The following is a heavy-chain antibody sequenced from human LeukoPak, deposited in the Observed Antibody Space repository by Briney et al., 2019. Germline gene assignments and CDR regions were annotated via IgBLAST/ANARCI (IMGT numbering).Heavy chain of an antibody. V-gene: IGHV1-8*01. CDR1: GYTFTSYD. D-gene: IGHD3-9*01. CDR2: MNPNSGNK. Sequence: ASVKVSCKASGYTFTSYDINWVRQATGQGLEWMGWMNPNSGNKGYAQKFQGRVTMTRNTSISTDYMELSSLRSEDTAVYYCARVVLRYFDWFGYWGQGTLVTVSS. J-gene: IGHJ4*02. CDR3: ARVVLRYFDWFGY.